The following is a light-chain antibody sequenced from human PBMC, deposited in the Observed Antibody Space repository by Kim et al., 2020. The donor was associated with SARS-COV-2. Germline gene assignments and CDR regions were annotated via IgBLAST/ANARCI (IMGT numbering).Light chain of an antibody. CDR3: QQDNDWPRT. CDR2: GAS. J-gene: IGKJ2*01. CDR1: QRVNRN. Sequence: YVSRGERATLSCRARQRVNRNLAWYQQKPGQAPRLLVYGASIRATGIPARFSGSGSGTEFTLTVSSLQSEDFAVYYCQQDNDWPRTFGQGTKLEI. V-gene: IGKV3-15*01.